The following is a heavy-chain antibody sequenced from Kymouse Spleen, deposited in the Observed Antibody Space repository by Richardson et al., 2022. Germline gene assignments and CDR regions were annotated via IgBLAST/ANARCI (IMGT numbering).Heavy chain of an antibody. CDR2: INHSGST. D-gene: IGHD3-10*01. V-gene: IGHV4-34*01. CDR3: ARVGFGEFDWFDP. Sequence: QVQLQQWGAGLLKPSETLSLTCAVYGGSFSGYYWSWIRQPPGKGLEWIGEINHSGSTNYNPSLKSRVTISVDTSKNQFSLKLSSVTAADTAVYYCARVGFGEFDWFDPWGQGTLVTVSS. J-gene: IGHJ5*02. CDR1: GGSFSGYY.